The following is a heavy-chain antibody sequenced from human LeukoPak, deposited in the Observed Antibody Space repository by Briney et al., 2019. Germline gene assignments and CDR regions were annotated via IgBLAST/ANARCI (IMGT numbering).Heavy chain of an antibody. CDR2: MNPNSGNT. Sequence: ASVKVSCKASGYTFTSYDINWVRQAPGQGLEWMGWMNPNSGNTGYAPRFQGRVTMTRDTSISTAYMELSSLTSDGTAVYYCARGTRGYRGYDAYYWGQGTLVTVSS. V-gene: IGHV1-8*01. CDR3: ARGTRGYRGYDAYY. CDR1: GYTFTSYD. D-gene: IGHD5-12*01. J-gene: IGHJ4*02.